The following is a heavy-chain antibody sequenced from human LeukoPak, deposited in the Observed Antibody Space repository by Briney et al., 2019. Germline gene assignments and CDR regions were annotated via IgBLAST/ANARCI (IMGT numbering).Heavy chain of an antibody. V-gene: IGHV1-2*02. Sequence: ASVKVSCKASGYTFTDYYMHWVRQAPGQGLEWIGWINPNSGGTNYAQKFQGRVTMTRNTSISTAYMELSSLRSEDTAVCYCARVTYYYDSSGYYYPYWGQGTLVTVSS. D-gene: IGHD3-22*01. CDR1: GYTFTDYY. CDR2: INPNSGGT. J-gene: IGHJ4*02. CDR3: ARVTYYYDSSGYYYPY.